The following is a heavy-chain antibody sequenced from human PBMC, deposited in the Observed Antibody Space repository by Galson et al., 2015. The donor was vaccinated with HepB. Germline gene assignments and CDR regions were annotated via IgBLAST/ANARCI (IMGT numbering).Heavy chain of an antibody. V-gene: IGHV1-69*13. CDR3: ARVVTVVIGSGEPFDI. J-gene: IGHJ3*02. CDR1: GGTFSSYA. D-gene: IGHD4-23*01. Sequence: SVKVSCKASGGTFSSYAISWVRQAPGQGLEWMGGIIPIFGTANYAQKFQGRVTITADESTSTAYMELSSLRSEDTAVYYCARVVTVVIGSGEPFDIWGQGTMVTVSS. CDR2: IIPIFGTA.